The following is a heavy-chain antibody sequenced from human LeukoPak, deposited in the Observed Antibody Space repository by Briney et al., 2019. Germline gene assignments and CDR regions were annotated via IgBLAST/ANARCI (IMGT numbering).Heavy chain of an antibody. D-gene: IGHD6-19*01. Sequence: GGSLRLSCAASGFTFSSYWMHWVRQAPGKGLGWVSRINSDGSSTSYADSVKGRFTISRDNAKNTLYLQMNSLRAEDTAVYYCARDSRYSSGWYYANWFDPWGQGTLVTVSS. V-gene: IGHV3-74*01. CDR2: INSDGSST. CDR1: GFTFSSYW. J-gene: IGHJ5*02. CDR3: ARDSRYSSGWYYANWFDP.